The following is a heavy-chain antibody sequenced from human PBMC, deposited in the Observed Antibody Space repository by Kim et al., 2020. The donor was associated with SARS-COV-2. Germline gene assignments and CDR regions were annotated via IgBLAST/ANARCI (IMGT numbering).Heavy chain of an antibody. CDR3: ARSGYSSSAIDY. CDR1: GFTFSSYE. Sequence: GGSLRLSCAASGFTFSSYEMNWVRQAPGKGLEWVSYISSSGSTIYYADSVKGRFTISRDNAKNSLYLQMNSLRAEDTAVYYCARSGYSSSAIDYWGQGTLVTVSS. CDR2: ISSSGSTI. D-gene: IGHD6-13*01. J-gene: IGHJ4*02. V-gene: IGHV3-48*03.